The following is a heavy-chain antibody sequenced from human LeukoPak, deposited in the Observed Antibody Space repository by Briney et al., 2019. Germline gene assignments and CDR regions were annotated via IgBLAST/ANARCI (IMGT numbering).Heavy chain of an antibody. D-gene: IGHD5-18*01. CDR2: IYYSGST. CDR1: GGSISSGDYY. Sequence: SQTLSLTCTVSGGSISSGDYYWSWIRQPPGKGLEWIGYIYYSGSTYYNPSLKSRDTISVDTSKNQFSLKLSSVTAADTAVYYCARGGYTAMVTYAFDYWGQGTLVTVSS. V-gene: IGHV4-30-4*01. CDR3: ARGGYTAMVTYAFDY. J-gene: IGHJ4*02.